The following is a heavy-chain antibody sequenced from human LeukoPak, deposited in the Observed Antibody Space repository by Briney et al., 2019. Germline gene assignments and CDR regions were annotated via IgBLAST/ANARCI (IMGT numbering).Heavy chain of an antibody. CDR1: GYTFTGYY. Sequence: ASVKVSCKASGYTFTGYYMHWVRQAPGQGLEWMGWINPNSGGTNYAQKFQGRVTMTRDTSISTAYMELSRLRSDDTAVYYCARGPGGYGVFQEGWFDPWGQGTLVTVSS. J-gene: IGHJ5*02. V-gene: IGHV1-2*02. CDR3: ARGPGGYGVFQEGWFDP. CDR2: INPNSGGT. D-gene: IGHD5-18*01.